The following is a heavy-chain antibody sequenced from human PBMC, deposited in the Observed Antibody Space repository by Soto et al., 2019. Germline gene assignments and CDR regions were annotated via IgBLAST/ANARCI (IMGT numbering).Heavy chain of an antibody. D-gene: IGHD3-10*01. CDR1: GYTFSNYG. CDR3: ARDLSDSGGFDP. J-gene: IGHJ5*02. Sequence: ASVKVSCKASGYTFSNYGINWVREAPGQGLEWMGWISPYNGNTKYAQKLQGRVTMTTDTSTSTAYMELRSLRSDDTAVYYCARDLSDSGGFDPWGQGTLVTVSS. CDR2: ISPYNGNT. V-gene: IGHV1-18*04.